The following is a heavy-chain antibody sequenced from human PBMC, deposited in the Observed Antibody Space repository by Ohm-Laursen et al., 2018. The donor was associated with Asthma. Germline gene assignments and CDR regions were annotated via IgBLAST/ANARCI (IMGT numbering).Heavy chain of an antibody. CDR2: LNTDGSGT. V-gene: IGHV3-74*01. Sequence: SLRLSCAASGFTFSSYWMHWVRQAPGKGPVWVSRLNTDGSGTWYADSVKGRFTISRDNAKNTLNLQMNSLRAEDTAVYYCARARSGSSYDYWGQGTLVTVSS. CDR3: ARARSGSSYDY. J-gene: IGHJ4*02. CDR1: GFTFSSYW. D-gene: IGHD1-26*01.